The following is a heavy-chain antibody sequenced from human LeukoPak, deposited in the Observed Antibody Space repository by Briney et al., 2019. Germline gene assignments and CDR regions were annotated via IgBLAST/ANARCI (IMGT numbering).Heavy chain of an antibody. J-gene: IGHJ4*02. CDR3: ARETDVSSGFFY. CDR2: ISYDGSNK. CDR1: GFTFSSYA. V-gene: IGHV3-30*04. D-gene: IGHD6-19*01. Sequence: GGSLRLSCAASGFTFSSYAMHWVRQAPGKGLEWVAVISYDGSNKYYADSVKGRFTISRDNSKNTLYLQMNSLRAEDTAVYYCARETDVSSGFFYWGQGTLVTVSS.